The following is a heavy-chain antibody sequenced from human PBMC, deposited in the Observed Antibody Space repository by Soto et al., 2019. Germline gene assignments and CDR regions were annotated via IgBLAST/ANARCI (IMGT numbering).Heavy chain of an antibody. Sequence: QVQLQESGPGLVKPSQTLSLTCTVSGGSISSGGYYWSWIRQHPGKGLEWIGYLYYSGSTYYNPSLKSPVTISVDTSKNQFSLKLSSVTAADTAVYYCARGVTMVRGVIHTPYFDYWGQGTLVTVSS. CDR1: GGSISSGGYY. CDR3: ARGVTMVRGVIHTPYFDY. CDR2: LYYSGST. J-gene: IGHJ4*02. D-gene: IGHD3-10*01. V-gene: IGHV4-31*01.